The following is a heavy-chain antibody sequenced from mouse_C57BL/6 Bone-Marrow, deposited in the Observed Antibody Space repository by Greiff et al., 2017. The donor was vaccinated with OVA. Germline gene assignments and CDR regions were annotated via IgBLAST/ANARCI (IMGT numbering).Heavy chain of an antibody. Sequence: EVQLVESGGGLVKPGGSLKLSCAASGFTFSDYGMHWVRQAPEKGLEWVAYISSGSSTIYYADTVKGRFTISSDNAKTTRFLQMTSLRSEDTAMYYCARPGNYVYAMDYWGQGTSVTVSS. D-gene: IGHD2-1*01. CDR3: ARPGNYVYAMDY. CDR2: ISSGSSTI. V-gene: IGHV5-17*01. J-gene: IGHJ4*01. CDR1: GFTFSDYG.